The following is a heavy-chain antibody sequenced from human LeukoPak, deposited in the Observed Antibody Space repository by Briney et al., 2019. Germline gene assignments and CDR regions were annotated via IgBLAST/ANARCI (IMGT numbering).Heavy chain of an antibody. J-gene: IGHJ5*02. Sequence: KPSETLSLTCAGYGGSFSGYYWSWIRQPPGKGLEWIGEINHSGSTNYNPSLKSRVTISVETSKNQFSLKLSSVTAADTAVYYCARESVINYYDSSGYYYWYNWFDPWGQGTLVTVSS. CDR3: ARESVINYYDSSGYYYWYNWFDP. D-gene: IGHD3-22*01. CDR2: INHSGST. CDR1: GGSFSGYY. V-gene: IGHV4-34*01.